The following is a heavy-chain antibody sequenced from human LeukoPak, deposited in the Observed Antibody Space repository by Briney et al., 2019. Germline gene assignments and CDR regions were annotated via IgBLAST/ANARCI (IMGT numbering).Heavy chain of an antibody. CDR1: GFTFSSYW. J-gene: IGHJ4*02. CDR2: INQDGSAK. Sequence: PGGSLRLSCTASGFTFSSYWMNWVRQAPGKGLEWVANINQDGSAKYYVDSVKGRFTISRDNARNSLYLQMNSLRAEDTAVYYCARGDTFDYWGQGTLVTVSS. V-gene: IGHV3-7*01. D-gene: IGHD5-18*01. CDR3: ARGDTFDY.